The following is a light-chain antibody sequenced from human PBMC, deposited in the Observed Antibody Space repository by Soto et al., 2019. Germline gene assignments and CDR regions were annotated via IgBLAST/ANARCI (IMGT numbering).Light chain of an antibody. Sequence: QSALTQPASVSGSPGQSITISCTGTSSDVGAYNYVSWYQQHPGKAPKLMIYDVTTRPSGVSNRFSGSKSGNTASLTISGLLADDEADYYCSSCTSSSTLLFGGGTKLTVL. CDR2: DVT. CDR1: SSDVGAYNY. J-gene: IGLJ2*01. V-gene: IGLV2-14*01. CDR3: SSCTSSSTLL.